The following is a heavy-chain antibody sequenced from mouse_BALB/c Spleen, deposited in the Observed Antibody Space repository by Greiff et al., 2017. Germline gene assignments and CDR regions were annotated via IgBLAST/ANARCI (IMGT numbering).Heavy chain of an antibody. Sequence: LQQPGSELVRPGASVKLSCKASGYTFTSYWMHWVKQRPGQGLEWIGNIYPGSGSTNYDEKFKSKATLTVDTSSSTAYMQLSSLTSEDSAVYYCTRVYYDYEPFAYWGQGTLVTVSA. D-gene: IGHD2-4*01. V-gene: IGHV1S22*01. CDR3: TRVYYDYEPFAY. J-gene: IGHJ3*01. CDR1: GYTFTSYW. CDR2: IYPGSGST.